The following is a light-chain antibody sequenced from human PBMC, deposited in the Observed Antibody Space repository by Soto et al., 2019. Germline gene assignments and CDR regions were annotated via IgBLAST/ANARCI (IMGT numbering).Light chain of an antibody. Sequence: DVVMTQSPLSLPVTLGQPASISCRSSQSLVYVDGNTYLNWFQQRPGQSQRRLIYKVSNRDSGVPDRLSGSGSGPDCTLRISRVEAEDVGLYYCMQGRHWPWTFGQGTKVEIK. CDR2: KVS. CDR1: QSLVYVDGNTY. CDR3: MQGRHWPWT. V-gene: IGKV2-30*01. J-gene: IGKJ1*01.